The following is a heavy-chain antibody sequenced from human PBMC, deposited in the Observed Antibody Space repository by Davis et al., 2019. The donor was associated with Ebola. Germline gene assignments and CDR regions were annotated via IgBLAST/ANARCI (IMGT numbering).Heavy chain of an antibody. V-gene: IGHV3-21*04. CDR3: ARSGLSFGVVKYHYGMDV. J-gene: IGHJ6*04. CDR1: GFTFSSYS. Sequence: GESLKISCAASGFTFSSYSMNWVRQAPGKGLEWVSFISTSGTYINYADSVKGRFTISRDNAKNSLYLEMNSLRAEDTAVYYCARSGLSFGVVKYHYGMDVWGKGTTVTVSS. D-gene: IGHD3-3*01. CDR2: ISTSGTYI.